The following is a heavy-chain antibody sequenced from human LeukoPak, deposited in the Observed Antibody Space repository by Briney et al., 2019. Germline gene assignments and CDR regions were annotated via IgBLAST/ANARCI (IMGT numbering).Heavy chain of an antibody. Sequence: GASVKVSCKASGYTFTGYYMHWVRQAPGQGLEWMGWINPNGGGTNYAQKFQGRVTMTRDTSISTAYMELSRLRSDDTAVYYCARSTDDFWSGERDWYFDLWGRGTLVTVSS. CDR1: GYTFTGYY. CDR2: INPNGGGT. J-gene: IGHJ2*01. V-gene: IGHV1-2*02. D-gene: IGHD3-3*01. CDR3: ARSTDDFWSGERDWYFDL.